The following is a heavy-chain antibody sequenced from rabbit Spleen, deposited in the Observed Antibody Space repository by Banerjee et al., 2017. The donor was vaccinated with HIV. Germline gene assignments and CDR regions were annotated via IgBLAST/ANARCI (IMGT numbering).Heavy chain of an antibody. CDR2: INMVTGKA. J-gene: IGHJ6*01. Sequence: QEQLKESGGGLVQPGGSLKLSCKASGFDFNSYYMSWVRQAPGKGLEWITCINMVTGKAVYASWAKGRFTFSKTSSTTVTLQMTSLTAADTATYFCARDTSTSFSTYGMDLWGPGTLVTVS. V-gene: IGHV1S45*01. CDR1: GFDFNSYYM. CDR3: ARDTSTSFSTYGMDL. D-gene: IGHD1-1*01.